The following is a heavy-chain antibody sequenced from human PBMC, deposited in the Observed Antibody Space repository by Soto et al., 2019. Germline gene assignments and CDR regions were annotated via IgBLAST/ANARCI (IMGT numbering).Heavy chain of an antibody. Sequence: QVQLQESGPGLVKPSETLSLTCTVSGDSISSYYRNWIRQSPGKGLEWIGYIYYSGSTNYNPSLTSRVAISIDTSKNQFSLKMRSVTATDTAVYYCARQNDLQWLVRGSWFDPWGQGILVTVSS. J-gene: IGHJ5*02. CDR1: GDSISSYY. CDR3: ARQNDLQWLVRGSWFDP. CDR2: IYYSGST. D-gene: IGHD6-19*01. V-gene: IGHV4-59*01.